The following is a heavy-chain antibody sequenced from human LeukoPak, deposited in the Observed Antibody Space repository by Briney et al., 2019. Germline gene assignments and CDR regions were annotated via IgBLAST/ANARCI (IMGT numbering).Heavy chain of an antibody. J-gene: IGHJ4*02. CDR1: GGSISSYY. Sequence: PSETLSLTCTVSGGSISSYYWSWIRQPPGKGLEWIGYIYYSGSTNYNPSLKSRVTISVDTSKNQFSLKLSSVTAADTAVYYCARDPYSYGTPLDYWGQGTLVTVSS. CDR3: ARDPYSYGTPLDY. CDR2: IYYSGST. V-gene: IGHV4-59*12. D-gene: IGHD5-18*01.